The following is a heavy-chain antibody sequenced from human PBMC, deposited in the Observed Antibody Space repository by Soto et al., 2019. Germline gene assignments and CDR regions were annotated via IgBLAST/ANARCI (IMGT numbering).Heavy chain of an antibody. CDR3: ARSPTVIWFGESTYYFDY. D-gene: IGHD3-10*01. Sequence: QVQLQESGPGLVKPSQTLSLTCTVSGGSISSGGYYWSWIRQHPGKGLEWIGYIYYSGSTYYNPSLKSRVTISVDTSKNQFSLKLSSVTAADTAVYHCARSPTVIWFGESTYYFDYWGQGTLVTVSS. J-gene: IGHJ4*02. CDR1: GGSISSGGYY. CDR2: IYYSGST. V-gene: IGHV4-31*03.